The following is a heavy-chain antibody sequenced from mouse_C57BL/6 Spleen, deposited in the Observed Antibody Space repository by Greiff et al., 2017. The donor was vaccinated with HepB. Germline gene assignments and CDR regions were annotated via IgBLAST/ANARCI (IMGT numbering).Heavy chain of an antibody. V-gene: IGHV5-4*03. Sequence: EVKVEESGGGLVKPGGSLKLSCAASGFTFSSYAMSWVRQTPEKRLEWVATISDGGSYTYYPDNVKGRFTISRDNAKNNLYLQMSHLKSEDTAMYYCARGPITTVVAKGYFDVWGTGTTVTVSS. CDR1: GFTFSSYA. J-gene: IGHJ1*03. CDR3: ARGPITTVVAKGYFDV. D-gene: IGHD1-1*01. CDR2: ISDGGSYT.